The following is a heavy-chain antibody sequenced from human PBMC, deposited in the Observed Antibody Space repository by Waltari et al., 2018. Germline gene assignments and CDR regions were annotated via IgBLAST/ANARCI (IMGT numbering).Heavy chain of an antibody. J-gene: IGHJ4*02. Sequence: EVQLLESGGGLVQPGGSLRLSCAASGFTFSSYAMSWVRQAPGKGLEWVSVIYSGGSSTYYADSVKGRFTISRDNSKNTLYLQMNSLRAEDTAVYYCAKTTLYYYDSSGYYYSDLYYFDYWGQGTLVTVSS. CDR1: GFTFSSYA. V-gene: IGHV3-23*03. CDR3: AKTTLYYYDSSGYYYSDLYYFDY. CDR2: IYSGGSST. D-gene: IGHD3-22*01.